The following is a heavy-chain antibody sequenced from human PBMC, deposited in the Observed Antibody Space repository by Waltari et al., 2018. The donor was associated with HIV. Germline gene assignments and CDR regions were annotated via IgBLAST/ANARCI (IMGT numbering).Heavy chain of an antibody. CDR3: ARGSIHYYDSSGYYLDY. CDR1: GYTFTSSY. Sequence: QVQLVQSGAEVKKPGASVKVSCKASGYTFTSSYVHWVRQAPGQGLEWMGIINPSGGSTSYAQKFQGRVTMTRDTSTSTVYMELSSLRSEDTAVYYCARGSIHYYDSSGYYLDYWGQGTLVTVSS. D-gene: IGHD3-22*01. CDR2: INPSGGST. J-gene: IGHJ4*02. V-gene: IGHV1-46*01.